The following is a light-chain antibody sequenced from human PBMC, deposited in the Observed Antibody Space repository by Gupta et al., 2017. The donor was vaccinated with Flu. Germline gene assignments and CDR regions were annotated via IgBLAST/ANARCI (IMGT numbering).Light chain of an antibody. CDR1: KLGDIY. CDR3: QAWDSGTCG. J-gene: IGLJ2*01. V-gene: IGLV3-1*01. Sequence: YDLTQPPSVSVSPGHTASITCSGDKLGDIYVSWYQQKPGQSPVLVIYQDTQRPSGIPERFSGSNSGNTATLTITGTQAMDEADYYCQAWDSGTCGFGGGTKLTVL. CDR2: QDT.